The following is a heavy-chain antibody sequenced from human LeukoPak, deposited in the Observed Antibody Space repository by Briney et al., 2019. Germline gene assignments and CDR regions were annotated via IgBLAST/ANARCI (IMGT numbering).Heavy chain of an antibody. CDR3: AGQRTGYSPFDY. CDR1: GGSISNYY. J-gene: IGHJ4*02. Sequence: SETLSLTCTVSGGSISNYYWSWIRQPPGKGLEWIGYIYYSGSTNYNPSLKSRVTISVDTSRNQFSLKLSSVAAADTAVYYCAGQRTGYSPFDYWGQGTLVTVSS. V-gene: IGHV4-59*01. D-gene: IGHD3-9*01. CDR2: IYYSGST.